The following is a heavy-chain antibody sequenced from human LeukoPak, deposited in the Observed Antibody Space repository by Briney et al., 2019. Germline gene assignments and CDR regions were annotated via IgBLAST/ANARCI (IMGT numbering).Heavy chain of an antibody. D-gene: IGHD6-6*01. V-gene: IGHV3-7*01. Sequence: GGSLRLSCAASGFTFSSYWMSWVRQAPGKGLEWVANIKQDGSEKYYVDSVKGRFTISRDNAKNSLYLQMNSLRAEDTAVYYCARDRVAARQWGYYYYMDVWGKGTTDTVSS. CDR1: GFTFSSYW. CDR3: ARDRVAARQWGYYYYMDV. J-gene: IGHJ6*03. CDR2: IKQDGSEK.